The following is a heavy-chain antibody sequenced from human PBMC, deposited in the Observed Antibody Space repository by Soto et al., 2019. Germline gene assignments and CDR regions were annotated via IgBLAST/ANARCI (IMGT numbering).Heavy chain of an antibody. CDR2: INPSGYGT. CDR3: ARDAVVVPSALYYFDY. CDR1: GYTFTSYY. D-gene: IGHD2-2*01. Sequence: ASVKVSCKASGYTFTSYYMHWVRQAPGQGLGWMGIINPSGYGTSYAQKFQGRVTMTRDTSTTTFYMDLSSLRSEDTAVYFCARDAVVVPSALYYFDYWGQGTLVTVSS. V-gene: IGHV1-46*01. J-gene: IGHJ4*02.